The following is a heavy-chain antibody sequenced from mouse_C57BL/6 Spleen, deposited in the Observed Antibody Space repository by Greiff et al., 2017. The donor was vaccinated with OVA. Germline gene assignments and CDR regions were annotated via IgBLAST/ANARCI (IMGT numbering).Heavy chain of an antibody. D-gene: IGHD1-1*01. V-gene: IGHV1-26*01. CDR1: GYTFTDYY. CDR2: INPNNGGT. J-gene: IGHJ4*01. Sequence: EVQLQQSGPELVKPGASVKISCKASGYTFTDYYMNWVKQSHGKSLEWIGDINPNNGGTSYNQKFKGKATLTVDKSSSTAYMELRSLTSEDSAVYYCARRVITTVEMDYWGQGTSVTVSS. CDR3: ARRVITTVEMDY.